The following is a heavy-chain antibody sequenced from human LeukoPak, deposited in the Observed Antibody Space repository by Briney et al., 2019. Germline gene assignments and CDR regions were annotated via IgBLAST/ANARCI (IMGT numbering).Heavy chain of an antibody. CDR2: INHSGST. CDR1: GGSFSGYY. D-gene: IGHD6-19*01. CDR3: ARSGIAVAGPDAFDI. J-gene: IGHJ3*02. Sequence: PSETLSLTCAVYGGSFSGYYWSWIRQPPGKGLEWIGEINHSGSTNYNPSLKSRVTISVDTSKNQFSLKLSSVTAADTAVYYCARSGIAVAGPDAFDIWGQGTMVTVSS. V-gene: IGHV4-34*01.